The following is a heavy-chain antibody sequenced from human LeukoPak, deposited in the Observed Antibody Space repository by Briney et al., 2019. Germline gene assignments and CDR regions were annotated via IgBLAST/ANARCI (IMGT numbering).Heavy chain of an antibody. J-gene: IGHJ3*02. D-gene: IGHD2-15*01. Sequence: PGGSLRLSCAASEFTVSSNCMSWVRQASGTGLEWVSVIYNSGSTYYADSVKGRFTISRDKSKNTLHLQMNSLRAEDTAVYYCVRQYWRYCSGGSCLPGAYDIWGQGTMVTVSS. CDR2: IYNSGST. CDR3: VRQYWRYCSGGSCLPGAYDI. V-gene: IGHV3-66*04. CDR1: EFTVSSNC.